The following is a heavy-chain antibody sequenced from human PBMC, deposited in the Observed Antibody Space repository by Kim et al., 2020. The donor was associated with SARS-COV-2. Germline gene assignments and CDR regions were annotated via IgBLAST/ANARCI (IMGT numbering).Heavy chain of an antibody. J-gene: IGHJ6*02. CDR3: ARDWPLRAAVPYYDILTGLYGMYV. D-gene: IGHD3-9*01. V-gene: IGHV1-18*01. Sequence: ASVKVSCKASGYTFTSYGISWVRQAPGQGLEWMGWISAYNGNTNYAQKLQGRVTMTTDTSTSTAYMELRSLRSDDTAVYYCARDWPLRAAVPYYDILTGLYGMYVWGQGTTVTVSS. CDR1: GYTFTSYG. CDR2: ISAYNGNT.